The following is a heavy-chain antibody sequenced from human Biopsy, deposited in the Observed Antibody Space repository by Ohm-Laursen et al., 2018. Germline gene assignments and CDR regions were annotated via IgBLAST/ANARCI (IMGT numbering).Heavy chain of an antibody. CDR2: IWYDGSNK. CDR3: ARDSTINTVTTADY. CDR1: GISFSRSA. Sequence: SLRLSCTASGISFSRSAMNWVRQAPGKGLEWVAVIWYDGSNKYYGDSVQGRFTISRDNSKNTVYLQMNSLRAEDTAIYYCARDSTINTVTTADYWGQGTLVTVSS. V-gene: IGHV3-33*08. D-gene: IGHD4-11*01. J-gene: IGHJ4*02.